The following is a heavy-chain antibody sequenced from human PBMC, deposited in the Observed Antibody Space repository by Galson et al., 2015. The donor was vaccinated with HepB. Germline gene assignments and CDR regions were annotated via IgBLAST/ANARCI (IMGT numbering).Heavy chain of an antibody. V-gene: IGHV3-21*01. CDR2: ISSSSSYI. Sequence: SLRLSCAASGFTFSSYSMNWVRQAPGKGLEWVSSISSSSSYIYYAGSVKGRFTISRDNAKNSLYLQMNSLGAEDTAVYYCARGAYYDSHWGQGTLVTVSS. D-gene: IGHD3-3*01. CDR1: GFTFSSYS. J-gene: IGHJ4*02. CDR3: ARGAYYDSH.